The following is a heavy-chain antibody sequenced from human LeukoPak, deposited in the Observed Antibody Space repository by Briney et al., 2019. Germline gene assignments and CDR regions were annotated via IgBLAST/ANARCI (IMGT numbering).Heavy chain of an antibody. V-gene: IGHV1-2*02. Sequence: GASVKVSCKASGYTFTGYYMDWLRQAPGQGLEWMGWINPNSGDTNYAQKFQGRVTVTRDTSISTAYIELSGLTSDDTAVYYCARTAFQFGQYFYYMHVWGTGTTVTVSS. CDR2: INPNSGDT. J-gene: IGHJ6*03. CDR3: ARTAFQFGQYFYYMHV. CDR1: GYTFTGYY. D-gene: IGHD3-3*02.